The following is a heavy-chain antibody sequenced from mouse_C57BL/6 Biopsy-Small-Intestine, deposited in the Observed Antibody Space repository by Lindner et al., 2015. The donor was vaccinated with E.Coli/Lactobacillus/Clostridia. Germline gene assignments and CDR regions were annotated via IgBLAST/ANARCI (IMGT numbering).Heavy chain of an antibody. CDR3: ARWVPYFDY. J-gene: IGHJ2*01. V-gene: IGHV1-22*01. CDR2: INPNNGGT. Sequence: EVQLQESGPELVKPGASVKMSCKASGYTFTDYNLHWVKQSHGKSLEWIGYINPNNGGTSYNQKFKGKATLTVNKSSSTAYMELRSLTSEDSAVYYCARWVPYFDYWGQGTTLTVSS. CDR1: GYTFTDYN.